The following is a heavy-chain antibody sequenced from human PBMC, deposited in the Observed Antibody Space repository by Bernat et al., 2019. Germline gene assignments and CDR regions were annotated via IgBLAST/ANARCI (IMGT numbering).Heavy chain of an antibody. CDR2: ISSSSSTI. V-gene: IGHV3-48*01. Sequence: EVQLVESGGGVVQLGGSLRLSCAASGFTFSSYSMNCFRQALGKGLEWVSYISSSSSTIYYADSVKGRFTISRDNAKNSLYLKMNSLGAEDTAVYCGEGGPVRFWELLGVGSDYWGQGTLVTVSS. CDR3: EGGPVRFWELLGVGSDY. J-gene: IGHJ4*02. D-gene: IGHD3-10*01. CDR1: GFTFSSYS.